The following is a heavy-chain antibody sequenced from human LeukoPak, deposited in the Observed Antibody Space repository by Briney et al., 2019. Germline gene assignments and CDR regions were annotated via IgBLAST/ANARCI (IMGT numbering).Heavy chain of an antibody. CDR1: GGTFSSYA. Sequence: SVKVSCKASGGTFSSYAISWVRQAPGQGLEWMGRIIPILGIANYAQKFQGRVTITTDESTSTAYMELSSLRSEDTAVYYCARVREDSSGYYNWFDPWGQGTLVTVSS. V-gene: IGHV1-69*04. CDR2: IIPILGIA. CDR3: ARVREDSSGYYNWFDP. J-gene: IGHJ5*02. D-gene: IGHD3-22*01.